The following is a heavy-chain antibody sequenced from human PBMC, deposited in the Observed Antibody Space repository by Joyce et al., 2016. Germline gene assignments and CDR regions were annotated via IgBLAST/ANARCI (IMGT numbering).Heavy chain of an antibody. J-gene: IGHJ6*02. CDR3: ARDRYSGGYYYYHGMDV. Sequence: QVQPVQSGAEVKKPGASVKVSCKASEDTFTSYYIHWVRQAPGQGLEWMGRINPSGGSTRYAQKFLGRVTMTRDTSTSAVYMELSGLISEDTAVYYCARDRYSGGYYYYHGMDVWGQGTAVTVSS. D-gene: IGHD1-26*01. CDR1: EDTFTSYY. V-gene: IGHV1-46*01. CDR2: INPSGGST.